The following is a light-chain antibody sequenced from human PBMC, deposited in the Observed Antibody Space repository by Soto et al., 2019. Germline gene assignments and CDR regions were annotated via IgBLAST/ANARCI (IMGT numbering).Light chain of an antibody. J-gene: IGLJ2*01. Sequence: QSALTQPASVSWSPGQSITISCTGTSSDVGGYNYVSWYQQHPGKAPKLMIYDVSNRPSGVSNRFSGSKSGNTASLTISGLQAEDEDDYYCSSYTSSSTPVVFGGGTKVTVL. CDR1: SSDVGGYNY. V-gene: IGLV2-14*01. CDR2: DVS. CDR3: SSYTSSSTPVV.